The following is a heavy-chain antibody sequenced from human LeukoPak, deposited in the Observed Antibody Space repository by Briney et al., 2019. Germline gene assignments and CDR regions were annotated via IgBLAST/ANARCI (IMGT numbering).Heavy chain of an antibody. CDR1: GYTFTSYD. J-gene: IGHJ4*02. D-gene: IGHD3-9*01. CDR2: MNPNSGNT. CDR3: ARHPGILTGYFYFDY. Sequence: ASVKVSCKASGYTFTSYDINWVRQATGQGLEWMGWMNPNSGNTGYAQKFQGRVTITRNTSISTAYMELSSLRSEDTAVYYCARHPGILTGYFYFDYWGQGTLVTVSS. V-gene: IGHV1-8*03.